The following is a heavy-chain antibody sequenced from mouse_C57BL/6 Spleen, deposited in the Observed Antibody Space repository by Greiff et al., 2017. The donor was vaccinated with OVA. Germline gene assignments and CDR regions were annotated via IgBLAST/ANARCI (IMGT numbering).Heavy chain of an antibody. CDR3: AREVSDYDGGYFDY. V-gene: IGHV3-6*01. D-gene: IGHD2-4*01. Sequence: EVKLQESGPGLVKPSQSLSLTCSVTGYSITSGYYWNWIRQFPGNTLEWMGYISYDGSNNYNPSLKNRISITRDTSKNQFFLKLNSVTTEDTATYYCAREVSDYDGGYFDYWGQGTTLTVSS. CDR1: GYSITSGYY. CDR2: ISYDGSN. J-gene: IGHJ2*01.